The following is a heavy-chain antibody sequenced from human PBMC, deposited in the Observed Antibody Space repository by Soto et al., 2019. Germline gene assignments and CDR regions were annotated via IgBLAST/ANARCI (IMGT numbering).Heavy chain of an antibody. Sequence: GGSLRLSCAASGFTFRSYSMNWVRQAPGKGLEWVSYISSSNRTINYADSVKGRFIISRDNAKNSLYLQMHSLRDEDTAVYYCAREGWPLLQTGMDVWGQGATVTVSS. CDR2: ISSSNRTI. CDR3: AREGWPLLQTGMDV. CDR1: GFTFRSYS. J-gene: IGHJ6*02. D-gene: IGHD2-15*01. V-gene: IGHV3-48*02.